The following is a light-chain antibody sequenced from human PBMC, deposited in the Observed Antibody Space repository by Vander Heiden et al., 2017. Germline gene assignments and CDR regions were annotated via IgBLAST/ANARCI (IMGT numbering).Light chain of an antibody. CDR2: SNN. J-gene: IGLJ2*01. Sequence: QSVLTQPPSASGTPGQRVIIPCSGSGSNIGSNAVSWYQQLPGTAPKLLSYSNNQRPSGVPERISGSKSGTSASLAISGLRSEDEADYYCAAWDDSLNGHVVFGGGTRLTVL. CDR1: GSNIGSNA. V-gene: IGLV1-44*01. CDR3: AAWDDSLNGHVV.